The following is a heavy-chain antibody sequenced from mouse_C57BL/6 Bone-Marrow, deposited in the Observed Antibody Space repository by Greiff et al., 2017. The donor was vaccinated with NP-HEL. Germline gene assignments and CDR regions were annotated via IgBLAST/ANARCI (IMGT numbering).Heavy chain of an antibody. CDR2: IHPNSGST. Sequence: QVQLQQPGAELVKPGASVKLSCKASGYTFTSYWVHWVKQRPGQGLEWIGMIHPNSGSTNYNEKFKSKATLTVDKSSSTAYMQLSSLTSEDSAVYYCASLGSPSYWYFDVWGTGTTVTVSS. V-gene: IGHV1-64*01. CDR3: ASLGSPSYWYFDV. J-gene: IGHJ1*03. D-gene: IGHD3-3*01. CDR1: GYTFTSYW.